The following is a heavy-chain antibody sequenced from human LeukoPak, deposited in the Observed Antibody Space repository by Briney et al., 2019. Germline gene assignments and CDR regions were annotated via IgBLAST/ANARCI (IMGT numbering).Heavy chain of an antibody. V-gene: IGHV4-59*01. J-gene: IGHJ3*02. Sequence: PSETLSLTCIGSGGSISSYYWSWLRQPPGKGLEWIGYIYYSGSTNYNPSLRSRVTISVDASENQFSLKLSSVTAADTAVYYCARASAFDIWGQGTMVTVSS. CDR2: IYYSGST. CDR3: ARASAFDI. CDR1: GGSISSYY.